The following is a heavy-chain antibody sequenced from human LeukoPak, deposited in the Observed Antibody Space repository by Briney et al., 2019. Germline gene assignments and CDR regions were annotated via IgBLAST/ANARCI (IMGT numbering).Heavy chain of an antibody. CDR2: ISSSSSYI. V-gene: IGHV3-21*04. D-gene: IGHD3-22*01. CDR1: GFTFSSYS. CDR3: AKVSHYDSSGYYNH. Sequence: GGSLRLSCAATGFTFSSYSMNWVRQAPGKGLEWVSSISSSSSYIYYADSVKGRFTISRDNAKNSLYLQMNSLRAEDTAVYYCAKVSHYDSSGYYNHWGQGTLVTVSS. J-gene: IGHJ5*02.